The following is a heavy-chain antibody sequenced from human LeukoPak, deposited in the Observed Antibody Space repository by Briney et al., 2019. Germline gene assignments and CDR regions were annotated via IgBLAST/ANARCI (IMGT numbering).Heavy chain of an antibody. J-gene: IGHJ4*02. CDR1: GFTFRSHE. Sequence: PGGSLRLSCAASGFTFRSHEMKWVRQAPGKGLEWVSDISSSGGTKYYADAVKGRFTISRDNAKNSLYLQMNSLRAEDTAVYYCAKSPLEWLPYYFDYWGQGTLVTVSS. CDR2: ISSSGGTK. D-gene: IGHD3-3*01. CDR3: AKSPLEWLPYYFDY. V-gene: IGHV3-48*03.